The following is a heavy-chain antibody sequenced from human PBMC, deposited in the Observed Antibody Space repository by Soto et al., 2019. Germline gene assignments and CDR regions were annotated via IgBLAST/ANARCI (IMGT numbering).Heavy chain of an antibody. CDR2: ISHDGNTH. V-gene: IGHV3-30*18. CDR3: AKDRGGDCPDNSCYFGADY. D-gene: IGHD2-2*01. Sequence: VQMVESGGGVVQPGKSLRLSCETSGFTFKFYGMHWVRQAPGKGLECVAVISHDGNTHYYADSVKGRFTISRDNSKNTLSLLMNSLRLDDSSTYYCAKDRGGDCPDNSCYFGADYWGQGALVTVSS. J-gene: IGHJ4*02. CDR1: GFTFKFYG.